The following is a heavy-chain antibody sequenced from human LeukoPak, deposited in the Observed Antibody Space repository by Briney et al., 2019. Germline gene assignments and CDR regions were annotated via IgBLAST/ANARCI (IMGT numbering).Heavy chain of an antibody. CDR2: IYYSGST. V-gene: IGHV4-31*03. Sequence: SETLSLTCTVSGVSISSGDYYWSWIRQHPGKGLEWIGYIYYSGSTYYNPSLKSRVTISVDTSKNQFSLRMSSVTAADTAVYFCARDHGAGPTDYWGQGTLVTVSS. CDR3: ARDHGAGPTDY. J-gene: IGHJ4*02. CDR1: GVSISSGDYY. D-gene: IGHD3-10*01.